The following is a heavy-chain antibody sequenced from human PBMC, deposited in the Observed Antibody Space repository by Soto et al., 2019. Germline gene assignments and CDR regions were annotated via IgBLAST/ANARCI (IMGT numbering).Heavy chain of an antibody. J-gene: IGHJ4*02. Sequence: TGGSLRLSCAASGFTFSSYAMSWVRQAPGKGLEWVSAISGSGGSTYYADSVKGRFTISRDNSKNTLYLQMNSLRAEDTAVYYCAKWYGRQQLVRDWGQGTLVTVSS. CDR3: AKWYGRQQLVRD. CDR1: GFTFSSYA. V-gene: IGHV3-23*01. CDR2: ISGSGGST. D-gene: IGHD6-13*01.